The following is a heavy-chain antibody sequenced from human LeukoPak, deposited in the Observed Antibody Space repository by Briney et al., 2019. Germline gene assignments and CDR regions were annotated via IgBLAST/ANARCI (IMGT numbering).Heavy chain of an antibody. CDR3: TKDIYAKGAVGAFDY. CDR1: GITFDDYT. J-gene: IGHJ4*02. V-gene: IGHV3-43*01. Sequence: GGSLRLSCAASGITFDDYTMHWVRQAPGKGLEWVSLISWDGDSTYYADSVKGRFTISRDNSKNSLYLQMNSLRTEDSAFYYCTKDIYAKGAVGAFDYWGLGTLVTVSS. D-gene: IGHD1-26*01. CDR2: ISWDGDST.